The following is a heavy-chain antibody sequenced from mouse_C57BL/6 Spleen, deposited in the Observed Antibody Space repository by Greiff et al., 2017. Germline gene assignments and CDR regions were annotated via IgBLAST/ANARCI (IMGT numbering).Heavy chain of an antibody. J-gene: IGHJ2*01. CDR2: IRNQANGYTT. D-gene: IGHD2-5*01. CDR1: GFTFTDYY. V-gene: IGHV7-3*01. CDR3: GRYNSNYGFDY. Sequence: EVKLVESGGGLVQPGGSLSLSCAASGFTFTDYYMSWVRQPPGKALEWLGFIRNQANGYTTEYSASVKGRFTISRDNSQSILYLQMNALRAEDSATYYCGRYNSNYGFDYWGQGTTLTVSS.